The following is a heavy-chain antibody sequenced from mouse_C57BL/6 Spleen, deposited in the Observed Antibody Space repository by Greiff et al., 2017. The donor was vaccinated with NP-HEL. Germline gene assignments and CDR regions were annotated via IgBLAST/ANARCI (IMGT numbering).Heavy chain of an antibody. Sequence: VQLQQPGAELVKPGASVKMSCKASGYTFTSYWITWVKQRPGQGLEWIGDIYPGSGSTNYNEKFKSKATLTVDTSSSTAYMQLSSLTSEDSAVYYCARPYYDYDVYYAMDYWGQGTSVTVSS. V-gene: IGHV1-55*01. J-gene: IGHJ4*01. CDR1: GYTFTSYW. CDR2: IYPGSGST. CDR3: ARPYYDYDVYYAMDY. D-gene: IGHD2-4*01.